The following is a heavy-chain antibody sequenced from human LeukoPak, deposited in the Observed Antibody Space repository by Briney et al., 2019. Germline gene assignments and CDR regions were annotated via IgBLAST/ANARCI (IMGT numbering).Heavy chain of an antibody. CDR3: ARSETTYYYDSSVYFYYYYGMDV. CDR2: INHSGST. V-gene: IGHV4-34*01. D-gene: IGHD3-22*01. CDR1: GGSFSGYY. Sequence: SETLSLTCAVYGGSFSGYYWSWIRQPPGKGLEWIGEINHSGSTNYNPSLKSRVTISVDASKNQFSLKLSSVTAADTAVYYCARSETTYYYDSSVYFYYYYGMDVWGQGTTVTVSS. J-gene: IGHJ6*02.